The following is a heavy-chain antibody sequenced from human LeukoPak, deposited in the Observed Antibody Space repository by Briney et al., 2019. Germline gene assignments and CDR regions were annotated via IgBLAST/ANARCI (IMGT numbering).Heavy chain of an antibody. CDR2: IKQEGSEK. V-gene: IGHV3-7*01. CDR3: ALERGTRYSSSATPAFYFDY. Sequence: GGSLRLSCAASGFTFSSYWMSWVRQAPGKGLEWVANIKQEGSEKYYVDSVKGRFTISRDNAKNSLYLQMDSLRAEDTAVYYCALERGTRYSSSATPAFYFDYWGQGTLVTVSS. J-gene: IGHJ4*02. CDR1: GFTFSSYW. D-gene: IGHD6-6*01.